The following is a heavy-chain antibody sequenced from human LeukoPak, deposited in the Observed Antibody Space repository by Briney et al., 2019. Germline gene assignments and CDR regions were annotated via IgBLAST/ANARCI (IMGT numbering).Heavy chain of an antibody. CDR2: IYYSGST. J-gene: IGHJ4*02. CDR1: GGSISSGDYY. V-gene: IGHV4-30-4*08. Sequence: SQTLSLTCTVSGGSISSGDYYWSWIRQPPGKGLEWIGYIYYSGSTYYNPSLKSQVTISVDTSKNQFSLKLSSVTAADTAVYYCARHCSSTSCYSGLDYWGQGTLVTVSS. CDR3: ARHCSSTSCYSGLDY. D-gene: IGHD2-2*02.